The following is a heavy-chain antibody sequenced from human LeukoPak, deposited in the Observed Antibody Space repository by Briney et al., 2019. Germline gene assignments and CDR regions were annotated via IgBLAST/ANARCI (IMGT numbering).Heavy chain of an antibody. Sequence: GRSLRLSCAASGFTFSNAWMSWVRQAPGKGLEWVGSIKSKTDGGTTDYAAPVKGRFTISRDDSKNTLYLQMNSLKTEDTAVYYCTGRYSSGCYGSDYWGQGTQVTVSS. V-gene: IGHV3-15*01. D-gene: IGHD6-19*01. CDR2: IKSKTDGGTT. CDR3: TGRYSSGCYGSDY. CDR1: GFTFSNAW. J-gene: IGHJ4*02.